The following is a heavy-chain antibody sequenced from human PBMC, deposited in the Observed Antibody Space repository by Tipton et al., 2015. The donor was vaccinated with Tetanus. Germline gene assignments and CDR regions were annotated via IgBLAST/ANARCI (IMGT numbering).Heavy chain of an antibody. J-gene: IGHJ2*01. CDR3: VREGSRSVYGDSRTLDI. V-gene: IGHV3-74*01. CDR2: IHSDGITA. CDR1: GFTFSNYW. Sequence: SLRLSCATSGFTFSNYWIHWVRQAPGMGLVWVSRIHSDGITASYADSVKGRFTISRDNAKNSLYLQLKSLRVDDTALYYCVREGSRSVYGDSRTLDIWGRGTLVTVSS. D-gene: IGHD4-17*01.